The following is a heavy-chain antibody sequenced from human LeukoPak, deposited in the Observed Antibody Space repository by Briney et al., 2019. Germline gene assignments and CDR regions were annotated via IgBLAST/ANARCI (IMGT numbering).Heavy chain of an antibody. Sequence: GGSLRLSCAASGFTFSSYSMNWVRQAPGKGLEWVSSISSSSSYIYYADSVKGRFTISRDNAKNSLYLQMNSLRAEDTAVYYCAREGGEIVVVPAAPDYWGQGTLVTVSS. CDR3: AREGGEIVVVPAAPDY. J-gene: IGHJ4*02. D-gene: IGHD2-2*01. CDR2: ISSSSSYI. CDR1: GFTFSSYS. V-gene: IGHV3-21*01.